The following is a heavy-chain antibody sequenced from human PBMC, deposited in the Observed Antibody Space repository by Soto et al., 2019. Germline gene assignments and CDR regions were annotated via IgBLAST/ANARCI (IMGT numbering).Heavy chain of an antibody. Sequence: SVNGSCKASVYRATSDDICWLRKATEQGLEWMGWMNPNTGNSGYAQKFQGRVTMTSDTSISTAHMELSSLRSEDTAVYYCARRAETNGWNGFGADKYYFDFWGQGTLVTGSS. CDR1: VYRATSDD. D-gene: IGHD1-1*01. J-gene: IGHJ4*02. CDR3: ARRAETNGWNGFGADKYYFDF. V-gene: IGHV1-8*01. CDR2: MNPNTGNS.